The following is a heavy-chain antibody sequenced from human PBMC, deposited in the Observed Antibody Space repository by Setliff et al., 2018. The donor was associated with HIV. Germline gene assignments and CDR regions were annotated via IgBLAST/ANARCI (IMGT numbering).Heavy chain of an antibody. D-gene: IGHD6-19*01. CDR1: GGSFSDYY. CDR3: ARDRSSGWSKDWFDT. CDR2: IYHTVST. V-gene: IGHV4-34*01. J-gene: IGHJ5*02. Sequence: SETLSLTCAVYGGSFSDYYWTWIRQSPGKGLEWIGSIYHTVSTYYKPSLKSRVTISVDTSKNQFSLRLSSVPAADTAFYYCARDRSSGWSKDWFDTWGQGILVTVSS.